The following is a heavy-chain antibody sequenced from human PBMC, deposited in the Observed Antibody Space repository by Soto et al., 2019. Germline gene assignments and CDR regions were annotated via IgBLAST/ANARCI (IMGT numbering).Heavy chain of an antibody. J-gene: IGHJ6*02. CDR2: IKEDGSEK. D-gene: IGHD2-2*01. V-gene: IGHV3-7*01. CDR3: ARDPDCISTSCYGMDV. CDR1: GFTFSSYW. Sequence: PGGSLRLSCAASGFTFSSYWVSWVRQAPGKGLEWVANIKEDGSEKYYVDSVKGRFTISRDNAKNSLYLQMNSLRAEDTAVYYCARDPDCISTSCYGMDVWGQGTTVTVSS.